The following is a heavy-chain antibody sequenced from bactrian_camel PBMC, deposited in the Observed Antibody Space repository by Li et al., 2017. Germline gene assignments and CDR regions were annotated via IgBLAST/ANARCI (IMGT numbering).Heavy chain of an antibody. V-gene: IGHV3S1*01. CDR1: GFTFSSYW. D-gene: IGHD7*01. CDR2: IFNGGGTT. CDR3: ANSRPGHNGASY. J-gene: IGHJ4*01. Sequence: QLVESGGGLVQPGGSLRLSCAASGFTFSSYWMYWVRQAPGKGLEWVSTIFNGGGTTYYADSVKGRFTISRDNAKNTVYLQMNSLKTEDTAMYYCANSRPGHNGASYWGQGTQVTVS.